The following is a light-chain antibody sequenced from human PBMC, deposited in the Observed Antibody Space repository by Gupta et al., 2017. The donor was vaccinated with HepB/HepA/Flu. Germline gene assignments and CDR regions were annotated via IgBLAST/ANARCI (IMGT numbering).Light chain of an antibody. CDR3: QQYGTAEET. CDR2: GTS. Sequence: EIVLTQSPGTLSLSPGERATLSCRASQSISDAFLAWYQQKPGQAPRLLSYGTSSRATGIPDRFTGRGSGTDFTLTSSRLEPEDIAVYYCQQYGTAEETFGQGTKVEIK. J-gene: IGKJ1*01. CDR1: QSISDAF. V-gene: IGKV3-20*01.